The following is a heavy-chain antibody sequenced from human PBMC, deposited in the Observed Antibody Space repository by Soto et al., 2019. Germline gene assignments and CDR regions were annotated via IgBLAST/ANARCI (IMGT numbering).Heavy chain of an antibody. Sequence: EVQLVESGGGLVKPGGSLRLSCAVSGFTFSSYSINWVRQAPGKGLEWVASVSSSSSYIYYADSVKGRFTISRDNAKKSLYLQMDSLRAEDTAVYYCARALQGTATLFDYWGRGTLVTVSA. J-gene: IGHJ4*02. V-gene: IGHV3-21*01. CDR3: ARALQGTATLFDY. CDR2: VSSSSSYI. D-gene: IGHD1-7*01. CDR1: GFTFSSYS.